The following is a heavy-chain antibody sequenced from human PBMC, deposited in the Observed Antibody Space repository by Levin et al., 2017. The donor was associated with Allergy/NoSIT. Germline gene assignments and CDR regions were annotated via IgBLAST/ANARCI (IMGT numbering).Heavy chain of an antibody. CDR2: ISSSSSYI. CDR1: GFTFSSYS. J-gene: IGHJ6*03. CDR3: ARDHSKGSSSWYDYYYYYMDV. V-gene: IGHV3-21*01. D-gene: IGHD6-13*01. Sequence: NPGGSLRLSCAASGFTFSSYSMNWVRQAPGKGLEWVSSISSSSSYIYYADSVKGRFTISRDNAKNSLYLQMNSLRAEDTAVYYCARDHSKGSSSWYDYYYYYMDVWGKGTTVTVSS.